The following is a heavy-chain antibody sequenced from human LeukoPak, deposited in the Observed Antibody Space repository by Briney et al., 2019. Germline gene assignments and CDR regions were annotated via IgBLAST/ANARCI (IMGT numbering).Heavy chain of an antibody. CDR2: ISSSSSTI. CDR1: GFTFSSCS. Sequence: GGSLRLSCAASGFTFSSCSMNWVRQAPGKGLEWVSYISSSSSTIYYGDSVKGRFTISRDNSKNTLYLQMNSLRAEDTAVYYCVKGRSGTLYYFDYWGQGTLVTVSS. V-gene: IGHV3-48*01. D-gene: IGHD3-10*01. CDR3: VKGRSGTLYYFDY. J-gene: IGHJ4*02.